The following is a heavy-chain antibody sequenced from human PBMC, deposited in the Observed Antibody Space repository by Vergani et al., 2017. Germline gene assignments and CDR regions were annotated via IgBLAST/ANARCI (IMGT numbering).Heavy chain of an antibody. CDR1: GYTFSNYY. V-gene: IGHV1-46*03. CDR2: INPSGGHT. CDR3: ARGDYGSLTGYRY. D-gene: IGHD3-9*01. J-gene: IGHJ4*02. Sequence: QVQVVQSGAEVKKSGASVKVSCKTSGYTFSNYYMHWVRQAPGQGLEWMGIINPSGGHTNYAQKFQGRVTMTRDTSTSTVYMELSSLRSEYTAIYYCARGDYGSLTGYRYWGQGTLVTVSA.